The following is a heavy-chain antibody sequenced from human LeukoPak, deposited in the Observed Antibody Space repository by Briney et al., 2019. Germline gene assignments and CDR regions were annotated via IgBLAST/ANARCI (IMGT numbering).Heavy chain of an antibody. CDR3: ARGGIVVVPAAKDNWFDP. D-gene: IGHD2-2*01. CDR2: IISIFGTA. V-gene: IGHV1-69*01. Sequence: SVKVSCKASGGTXSSYAISWVRQAPGQGLEWMGGIISIFGTANYAQKSQGRVTITADESTSTAYMELSSLRSEDTAVYYCARGGIVVVPAAKDNWFDPWGQGTLVTVSS. J-gene: IGHJ5*02. CDR1: GGTXSSYA.